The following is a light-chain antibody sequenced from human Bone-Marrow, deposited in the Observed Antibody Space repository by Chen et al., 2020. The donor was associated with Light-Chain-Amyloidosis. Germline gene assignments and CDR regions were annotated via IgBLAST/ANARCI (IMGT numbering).Light chain of an antibody. CDR1: QTISSNY. CDR2: GSS. CDR3: QQYGTSPLT. J-gene: IGKJ4*01. Sequence: DIVLTQSPGTLSLSPGEGANLSCRASQTISSNYLTGYHQKIGQAPRLLIYGSSSRATGIPDRFTGSGSGTDFTLTSNRLEPEDVAMYYCQQYGTSPLTFGGGTKVEIK. V-gene: IGKV3-20*01.